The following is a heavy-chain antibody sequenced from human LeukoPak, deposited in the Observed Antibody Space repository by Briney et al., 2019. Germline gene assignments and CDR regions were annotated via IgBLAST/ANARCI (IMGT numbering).Heavy chain of an antibody. D-gene: IGHD1-1*01. CDR2: ISGSGGST. V-gene: IGHV3-23*01. Sequence: GRSLRLSCAASGFTFSSYAMSWVRQAPGKGLEWVSAISGSGGSTYYADSVKGRFTISRDNSKNTLYLQMNSLRAEDTAVYYCAKDTTSHGWFDPWGQGTLVTVSS. CDR1: GFTFSSYA. CDR3: AKDTTSHGWFDP. J-gene: IGHJ5*02.